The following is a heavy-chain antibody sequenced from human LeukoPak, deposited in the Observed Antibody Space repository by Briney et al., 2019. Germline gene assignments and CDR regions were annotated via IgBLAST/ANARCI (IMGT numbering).Heavy chain of an antibody. J-gene: IGHJ6*02. CDR3: AKISVVVAATGRNHGMDV. V-gene: IGHV3-30*18. CDR2: ISKDGSNG. CDR1: GFTFSSYG. Sequence: PGGSLRLSCAASGFTFSSYGMHWVRQAPGEGLEWVAVISKDGSNGYYGDSVKGRFTISRDNFKNTVYLQMNSLRAEDTAVYYCAKISVVVAATGRNHGMDVWGQGTTVIVSS. D-gene: IGHD2-15*01.